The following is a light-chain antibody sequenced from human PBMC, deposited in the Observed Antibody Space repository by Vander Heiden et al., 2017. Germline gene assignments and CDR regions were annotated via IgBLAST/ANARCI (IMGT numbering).Light chain of an antibody. V-gene: IGLV1-40*01. Sequence: QSVLTQPPSVSGAPGQRVTISCTGSRSNIGAGYVVHWYQQLPGTAPKILIYGNSNRPSGVPDRFSGSKSGTSASLAITGLQAEDEADYYCQSYDSSLSVLYVFGTGTKVTVL. J-gene: IGLJ1*01. CDR1: RSNIGAGYV. CDR2: GNS. CDR3: QSYDSSLSVLYV.